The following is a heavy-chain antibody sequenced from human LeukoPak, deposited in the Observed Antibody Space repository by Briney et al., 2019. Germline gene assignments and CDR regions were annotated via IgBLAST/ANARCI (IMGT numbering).Heavy chain of an antibody. V-gene: IGHV5-51*01. J-gene: IGHJ4*02. CDR1: GYSFSSYW. CDR2: IHPGESYS. CDR3: ARQTSSGWNFDY. D-gene: IGHD6-19*01. Sequence: GESLKISCKGSGYSFSSYWIVWVRQMPGKGLEWMGIIHPGESYSRYSPSFQGQVTISADKSISTAYLQWSSLKASDTAMYYCARQTSSGWNFDYWGQGTLVTVSS.